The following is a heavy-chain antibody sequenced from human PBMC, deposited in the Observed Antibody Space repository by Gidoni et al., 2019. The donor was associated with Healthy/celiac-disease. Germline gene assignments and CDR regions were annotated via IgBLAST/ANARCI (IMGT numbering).Heavy chain of an antibody. J-gene: IGHJ4*02. CDR1: GFTFSSYA. V-gene: IGHV3-23*01. D-gene: IGHD3-22*01. Sequence: EVQLLESGGGLVQPGGSLRLSCAASGFTFSSYAMSWVRQAQGKGLEWVSAISGSGGSTYYADSVKGRFTISRDNSKNTLYLQMNSLRAEDTAVYYCAKGWLSATEFDYWGQGTLVTVSS. CDR3: AKGWLSATEFDY. CDR2: ISGSGGST.